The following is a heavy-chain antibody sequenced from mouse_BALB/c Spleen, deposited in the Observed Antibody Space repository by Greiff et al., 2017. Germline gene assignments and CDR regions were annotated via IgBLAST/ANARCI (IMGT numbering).Heavy chain of an antibody. CDR1: GFSLTSYG. J-gene: IGHJ3*01. Sequence: QVQLKESGPGLVAPSQSLSITCTVSGFSLTSYGVHWVRQPPGKGLEWLGVIWAGGSTNYYSALMSRLSISKDNSTSQVFLKMNSLQTDDTAMYYCARDEGKVRRGFAYWGQGTLVTVSA. CDR2: IWAGGST. V-gene: IGHV2-9*02. D-gene: IGHD2-14*01. CDR3: ARDEGKVRRGFAY.